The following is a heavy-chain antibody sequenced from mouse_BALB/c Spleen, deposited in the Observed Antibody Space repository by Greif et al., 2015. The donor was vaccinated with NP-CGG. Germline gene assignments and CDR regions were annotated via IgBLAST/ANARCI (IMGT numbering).Heavy chain of an antibody. D-gene: IGHD2-10*02. CDR1: GFNIKDYY. CDR2: IDPENGNT. CDR3: ARGYGNYGGFAY. J-gene: IGHJ3*01. V-gene: IGHV14-1*02. Sequence: VQLKESGAELVRPGALVKLSCKASGFNIKDYYMHWVKQRPEQGLEWIGWIDPENGNTIYDPKFQGKASITADTSSNTAYLQLSSLTSEDTAVYYCARGYGNYGGFAYWSQGTLVTVSA.